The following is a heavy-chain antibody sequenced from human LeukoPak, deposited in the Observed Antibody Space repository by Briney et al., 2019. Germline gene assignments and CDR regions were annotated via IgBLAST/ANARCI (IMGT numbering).Heavy chain of an antibody. J-gene: IGHJ4*02. D-gene: IGHD5-12*01. Sequence: GGSLRLSCAASGFTFSSYAMHWVRQAPGKGLEWVAVISYDGSNKYYAGSVKGRFTISRDNSKNTLYLQMNSLRAEDTAVYYCARVRGSGYSGYDFDYWGQGTLVTVSS. CDR1: GFTFSSYA. CDR2: ISYDGSNK. V-gene: IGHV3-30-3*01. CDR3: ARVRGSGYSGYDFDY.